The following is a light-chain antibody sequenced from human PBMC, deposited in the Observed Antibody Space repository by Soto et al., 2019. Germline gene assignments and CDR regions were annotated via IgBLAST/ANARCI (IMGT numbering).Light chain of an antibody. V-gene: IGLV1-51*01. CDR3: GSWDGSLTVV. CDR1: GTNY. Sequence: QSVLTQPPSVSAAPGQKVTISCSGSGTNYVSWYQQFPATAPKLLIYDNDKRPSGIPDRFSGSNSGTSATLDITGLQPGDEADYYCGSWDGSLTVVFGGGTQLTVL. J-gene: IGLJ2*01. CDR2: DND.